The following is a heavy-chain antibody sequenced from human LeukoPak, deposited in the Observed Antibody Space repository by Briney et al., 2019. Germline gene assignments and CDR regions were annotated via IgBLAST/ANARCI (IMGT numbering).Heavy chain of an antibody. CDR3: ARDRQRRDGLDY. CDR1: GYTFTGYY. J-gene: IGHJ4*02. D-gene: IGHD5-24*01. CDR2: INPNSGGT. V-gene: IGHV1-2*02. Sequence: ASVKVSCKASGYTFTGYYIHWVRQAPGQGLEWMGWINPNSGGTNYAQKFQGRVTMTRDTSISTAYMELSRLRSDDTAVYYCARDRQRRDGLDYWGQGTLVTVSS.